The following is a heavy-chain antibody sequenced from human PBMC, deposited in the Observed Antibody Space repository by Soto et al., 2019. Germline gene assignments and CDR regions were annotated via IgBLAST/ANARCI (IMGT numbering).Heavy chain of an antibody. CDR1: GFTFSSYA. D-gene: IGHD1-26*01. Sequence: EVQLLESGGGLVQPGGSLRLSCAASGFTFSSYAMSWVCLAPGKGLEWFSSIGGSGGTYYADSVRGRFTISRDNSKNILYLHLNSLRAEDTAMYYCAKGQGWSYYYDTWGQGTLVTVSS. CDR3: AKGQGWSYYYDT. J-gene: IGHJ5*02. CDR2: IGGSGGT. V-gene: IGHV3-23*01.